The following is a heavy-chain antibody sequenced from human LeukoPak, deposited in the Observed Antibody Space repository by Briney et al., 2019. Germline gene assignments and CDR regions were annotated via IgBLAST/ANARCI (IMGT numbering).Heavy chain of an antibody. V-gene: IGHV3-74*01. CDR1: GFPFNNYW. CDR2: INTDGRTT. D-gene: IGHD6-19*01. J-gene: IGHJ5*02. CDR3: ARAGASGWYAAGWFDP. Sequence: GGSLKLSCAASGFPFNNYWMHWVRQAPGKGLVWVSSINTDGRTTRYAASVQGRFAISRDNAKNTLSLQMNSLRDDDTAVYYCARAGASGWYAAGWFDPWGQGTLVTVSS.